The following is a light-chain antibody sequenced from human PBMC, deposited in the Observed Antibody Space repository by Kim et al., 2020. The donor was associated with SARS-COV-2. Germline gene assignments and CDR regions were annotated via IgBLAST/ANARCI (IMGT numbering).Light chain of an antibody. CDR1: QDIRNY. CDR2: AAS. CDR3: QQCHSYPLT. V-gene: IGKV1-16*01. Sequence: ASVGDRVTITCRANQDIRNYLAWFQQIPGKAPKSLIYAASNVQSGVPSRFSASGSGTDFTLTISSLQPEDFATYYCQQCHSYPLTFGGGTKVDIK. J-gene: IGKJ4*01.